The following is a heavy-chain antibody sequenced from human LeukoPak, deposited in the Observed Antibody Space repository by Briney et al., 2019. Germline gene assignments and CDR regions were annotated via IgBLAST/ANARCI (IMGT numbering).Heavy chain of an antibody. Sequence: PGGSLRLSCSASGFTFSSYAMHWVRQAPWKELEYVSAISSIGGSTYYADSVKGRFTISRDNSKNTQYLQMSALRAEDTAVYYCVKENSENYYGGGDYWGQGTLVTVSS. CDR1: GFTFSSYA. V-gene: IGHV3-64D*06. CDR2: ISSIGGST. J-gene: IGHJ4*02. D-gene: IGHD1-26*01. CDR3: VKENSENYYGGGDY.